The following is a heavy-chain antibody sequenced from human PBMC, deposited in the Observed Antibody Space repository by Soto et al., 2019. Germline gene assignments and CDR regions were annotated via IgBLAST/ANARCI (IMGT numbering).Heavy chain of an antibody. CDR2: MNPNSGNT. D-gene: IGHD1-1*01. CDR1: GYTLTELS. J-gene: IGHJ4*02. CDR3: TRTLSDNNVDS. V-gene: IGHV1-8*01. Sequence: ASVKVSCKVSGYTLTELSMHWVRQAPGKGLEWMGWMNPNSGNTGYAQKFQGRVTMTRNTSISTAYMELSSLRSEDTAVYYCTRTLSDNNVDSWGQGTLVTVSS.